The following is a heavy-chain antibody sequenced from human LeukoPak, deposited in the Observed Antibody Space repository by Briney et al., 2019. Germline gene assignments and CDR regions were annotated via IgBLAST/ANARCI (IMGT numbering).Heavy chain of an antibody. CDR1: GYSISSGYY. CDR2: IYHSGST. Sequence: SETLSLTCTVSGYSISSGYYWGLIRQPPGKGLEWIGSIYHSGSTYYNPSLKSRVTISVDTSKNQFSLKLSSVTAADTAVYYCARDAAAAGTYYYYMDVWGKGTTVTVSS. CDR3: ARDAAAAGTYYYYMDV. D-gene: IGHD6-13*01. J-gene: IGHJ6*03. V-gene: IGHV4-38-2*02.